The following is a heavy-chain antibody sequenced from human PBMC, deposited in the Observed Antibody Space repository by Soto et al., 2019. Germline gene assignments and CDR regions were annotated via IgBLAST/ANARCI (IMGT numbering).Heavy chain of an antibody. Sequence: ASVKVSCKGSGYTFTSNGISWVRQAPGQGHEWMGWISAYNGNKNYAQKLQGRVTLTTDTSTSTAYMELRSLRSDDTAVYYCARDVRWLGHFDYWGQGTLVTVPS. CDR2: ISAYNGNK. D-gene: IGHD6-19*01. V-gene: IGHV1-18*04. J-gene: IGHJ4*02. CDR1: GYTFTSNG. CDR3: ARDVRWLGHFDY.